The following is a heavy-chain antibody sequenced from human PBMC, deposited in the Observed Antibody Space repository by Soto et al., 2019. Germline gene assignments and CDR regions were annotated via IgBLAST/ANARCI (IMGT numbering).Heavy chain of an antibody. V-gene: IGHV3-23*01. J-gene: IGHJ6*02. D-gene: IGHD6-19*01. CDR3: AKPASGGYPKLMNGMDV. CDR2: ISGSGGNI. Sequence: DVQLLESGGGLVQPGGSLRLSCVVSGFTFSSYAMSWVRQAPGKGLEWVSSISGSGGNIYYADSVKGRFTISRDNSKNRLHLQMNSLRAEHTAVYYCAKPASGGYPKLMNGMDVWGQGTTVTVSS. CDR1: GFTFSSYA.